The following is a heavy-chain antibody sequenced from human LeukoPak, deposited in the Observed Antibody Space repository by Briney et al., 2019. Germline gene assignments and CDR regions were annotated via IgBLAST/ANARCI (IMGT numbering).Heavy chain of an antibody. CDR1: GFTFSSYA. CDR3: AKDARRSDGWYFFDH. J-gene: IGHJ4*02. Sequence: GGSLRLSCTASGFTFSSYAIHWVRQAPGKGLEWVSVISDSGDSTYYADSVKGRFTISRDNSKNTLYLQMISLRAEDTAIYYCAKDARRSDGWYFFDHWGQGTLVTVSS. D-gene: IGHD6-19*01. CDR2: ISDSGDST. V-gene: IGHV3-23*01.